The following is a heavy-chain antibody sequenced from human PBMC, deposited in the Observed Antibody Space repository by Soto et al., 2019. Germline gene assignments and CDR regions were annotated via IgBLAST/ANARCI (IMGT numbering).Heavy chain of an antibody. CDR3: TTDSEYSIPSADY. CDR2: IKSKTDGGTT. CDR1: GFTFSNAW. J-gene: IGHJ4*02. Sequence: EVQLVESGGGLVKPGGSLRLSCAASGFTFSNAWMSWVRQAPGKGLEWVGRIKSKTDGGTTDYAAPVKGRFTISRDDSKNTLYLQMNSLKTEDTAVYYCTTDSEYSIPSADYWGQGTLVTVSS. D-gene: IGHD6-6*01. V-gene: IGHV3-15*01.